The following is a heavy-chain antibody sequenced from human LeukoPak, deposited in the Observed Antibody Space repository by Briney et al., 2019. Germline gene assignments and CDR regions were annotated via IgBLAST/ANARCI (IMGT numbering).Heavy chain of an antibody. CDR3: AYGGAAADCYFDY. D-gene: IGHD6-13*01. CDR2: TYYRSKWYN. J-gene: IGHJ4*02. V-gene: IGHV6-1*01. CDR1: GDSVSSNSAA. Sequence: SQTLSLTCAIPGDSVSSNSAAWNWLRQSPSRGLEWLGRTYYRSKWYNDYAVSVKSRITINPDTSKNQFSLQLNSVTPDDTAVYYCAYGGAAADCYFDYWGQGALVTVSS.